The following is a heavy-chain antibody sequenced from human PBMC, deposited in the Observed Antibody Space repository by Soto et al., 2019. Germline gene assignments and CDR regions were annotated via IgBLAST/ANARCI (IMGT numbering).Heavy chain of an antibody. CDR2: MQPSSGRT. Sequence: QVQLVQSGAEVREPGASVKVSCKASGYSFTSLDINWVRQTTGQGLEWMGWMQPSSGRTGYAQKFQGRVTMTRDTSINTGYMELSSLTSGGTAFYYCARSVTGGVDYRGQGTLVPGSS. CDR1: GYSFTSLD. V-gene: IGHV1-8*01. D-gene: IGHD3-16*01. J-gene: IGHJ4*02. CDR3: ARSVTGGVDY.